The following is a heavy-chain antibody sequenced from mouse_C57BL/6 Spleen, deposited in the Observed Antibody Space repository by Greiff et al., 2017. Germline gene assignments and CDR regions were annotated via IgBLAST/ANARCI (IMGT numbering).Heavy chain of an antibody. D-gene: IGHD4-1*01. CDR1: GFTFSDYY. CDR3: ARSIWDCYFDY. CDR2: INYDGSST. J-gene: IGHJ2*01. V-gene: IGHV5-16*01. Sequence: EVQLVESEVGLVQPGSSMKLSCTASGFTFSDYYMAWVRQVPEKGLEWVAKINYDGSSTYYLDSLKSRFLISRDNAKNILYLQMSSLKSEDPATYYSARSIWDCYFDYWGQGTTLTVSS.